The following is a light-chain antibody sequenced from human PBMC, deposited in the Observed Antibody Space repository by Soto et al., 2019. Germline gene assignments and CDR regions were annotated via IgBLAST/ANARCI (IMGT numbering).Light chain of an antibody. J-gene: IGKJ5*01. CDR2: DAS. V-gene: IGKV1-33*01. CDR3: QHYDHLPIT. CDR1: QDITNY. Sequence: DIQRTQSPSSLSASVGDRVTITCQASQDITNYLNWYQQKPGKAPSLLLYDASSLETGVPSRFSGSGSGTDFTFTISSLQPEDIATYYCQHYDHLPITFGQGTRLEIK.